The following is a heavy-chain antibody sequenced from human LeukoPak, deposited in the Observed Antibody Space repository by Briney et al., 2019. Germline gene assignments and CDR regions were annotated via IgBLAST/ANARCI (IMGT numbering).Heavy chain of an antibody. Sequence: GESLKISCKGSGYSFTSYWIGWVRQMPGKGLEWMGVIYPGDSDTRYSPSFQGQVTISADKSIRTAYLQWSSLKASDTAMYYCARLKMYYDILTGHWYYFDYWGQGTLVTVSS. CDR1: GYSFTSYW. CDR3: ARLKMYYDILTGHWYYFDY. CDR2: IYPGDSDT. J-gene: IGHJ4*02. D-gene: IGHD3-9*01. V-gene: IGHV5-51*01.